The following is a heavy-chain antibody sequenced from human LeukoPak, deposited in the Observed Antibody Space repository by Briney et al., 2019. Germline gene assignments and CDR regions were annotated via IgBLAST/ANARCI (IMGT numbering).Heavy chain of an antibody. CDR2: IYSGGST. Sequence: PGGSLRLSCAASGFTVSSNYMSWVRQAPGKGLEWVSVIYSGGSTYYADSVKGRFTISRDNAKNSLYLQMNSLRAEDTAVYYCARDNAPYYYYYYMDVWGKGTTVTVSS. CDR1: GFTVSSNY. CDR3: ARDNAPYYYYYYMDV. V-gene: IGHV3-53*01. J-gene: IGHJ6*03. D-gene: IGHD2-2*01.